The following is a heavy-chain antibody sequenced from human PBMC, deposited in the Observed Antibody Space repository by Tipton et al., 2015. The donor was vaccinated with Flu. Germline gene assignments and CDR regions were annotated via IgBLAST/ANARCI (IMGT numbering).Heavy chain of an antibody. CDR3: AKMRMGGAYFGY. Sequence: SLRLSCAASGFTFDDYAMHWVRQAPGKGLEWVSGISWNSGSIGYADSVKGRFTISRDNAKNSLYLQMNSLRAEDTALYYCAKMRMGGAYFGYWGQGTLVTVSS. V-gene: IGHV3-9*01. CDR2: ISWNSGSI. CDR1: GFTFDDYA. J-gene: IGHJ4*02. D-gene: IGHD1-26*01.